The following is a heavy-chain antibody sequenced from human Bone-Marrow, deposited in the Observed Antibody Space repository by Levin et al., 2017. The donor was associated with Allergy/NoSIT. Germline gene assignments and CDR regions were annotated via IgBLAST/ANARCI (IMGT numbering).Heavy chain of an antibody. CDR3: AKVRRGLDAFDI. CDR2: ISAGDAST. Sequence: GGSLRLSCAASGFTFSSSAMTWVRQAPGKGLEWVSSISAGDASTYYSDSVKGRLTVSRDNSKNTLYLQMNRLRVEDTALYCCAKVRRGLDAFDIWGQGTMFTVSS. J-gene: IGHJ3*02. CDR1: GFTFSSSA. V-gene: IGHV3-23*01. D-gene: IGHD3/OR15-3a*01.